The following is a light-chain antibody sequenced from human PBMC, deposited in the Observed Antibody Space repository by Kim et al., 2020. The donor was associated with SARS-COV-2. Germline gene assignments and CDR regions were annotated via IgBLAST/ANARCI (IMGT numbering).Light chain of an antibody. Sequence: VCPGQTARRTSAGNGGGIKNVWWYHRKPGPSLVLVISQDTNRPSGIPDRFSGSDSGDTATLTIGRTQAMDEAKYYCQAWDSGAGVVFGGGTQLTVL. CDR3: QAWDSGAGVV. J-gene: IGLJ2*01. V-gene: IGLV3-1*01. CDR2: QDT. CDR1: GGGIKN.